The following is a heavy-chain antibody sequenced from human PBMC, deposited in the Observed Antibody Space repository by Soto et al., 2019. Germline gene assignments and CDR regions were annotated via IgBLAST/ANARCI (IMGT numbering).Heavy chain of an antibody. J-gene: IGHJ6*02. Sequence: QVQLQESGPGLVKPSETLSLTCSVSGGSISSDYWSWIRQPPGKGLEWIGHIYYTGSTNYNPSLKSRVTISVDTSKNQFSLNLRSVTAADTAVYYCARALRGVVVVAAREMDVWAQGTTVTVSS. CDR2: IYYTGST. CDR1: GGSISSDY. V-gene: IGHV4-59*01. D-gene: IGHD2-15*01. CDR3: ARALRGVVVVAAREMDV.